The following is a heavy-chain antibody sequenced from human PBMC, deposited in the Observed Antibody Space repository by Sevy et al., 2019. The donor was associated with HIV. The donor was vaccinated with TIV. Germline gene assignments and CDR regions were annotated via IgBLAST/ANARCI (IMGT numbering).Heavy chain of an antibody. V-gene: IGHV4-34*01. D-gene: IGHD2-21*02. Sequence: SETLSLTCAVYCGSFSGYYWSRIRQPPGKGLEWIGEINHSGSTNYNPSLKSRVTISLDTSKNQFSLKLSSVTAADTAVYYCARHCGGDCSHAFDIWGQGTMVTVSS. J-gene: IGHJ3*02. CDR1: CGSFSGYY. CDR2: INHSGST. CDR3: ARHCGGDCSHAFDI.